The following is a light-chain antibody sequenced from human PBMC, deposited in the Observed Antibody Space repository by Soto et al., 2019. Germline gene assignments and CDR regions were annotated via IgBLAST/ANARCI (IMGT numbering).Light chain of an antibody. CDR3: QAYDYSLTAFV. Sequence: QSVLTQPPSVSGAPGQRVTISCTGNNSNLGAGYDVHWYQQLPGAAPKLVVFGNRNRPSGVPERFSGSKSGTSASLAITGLQAEDEADFYCQAYDYSLTAFVFGGGTKLTVL. J-gene: IGLJ3*02. V-gene: IGLV1-40*01. CDR1: NSNLGAGYD. CDR2: GNR.